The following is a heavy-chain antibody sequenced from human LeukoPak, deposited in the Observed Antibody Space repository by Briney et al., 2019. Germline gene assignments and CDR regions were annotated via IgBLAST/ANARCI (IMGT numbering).Heavy chain of an antibody. Sequence: SETLSLTCTVSGGSISSYYWSWIRQPAGKGLEWIGRIYTSGSTNYNPSLKSRVTMSVDTSKNQFSLKLSSVTAADTAVYYCARDLPNWNDDGVHYYYMDVWGKGTTVTVSS. V-gene: IGHV4-4*07. J-gene: IGHJ6*03. CDR1: GGSISSYY. CDR3: ARDLPNWNDDGVHYYYMDV. CDR2: IYTSGST. D-gene: IGHD1-20*01.